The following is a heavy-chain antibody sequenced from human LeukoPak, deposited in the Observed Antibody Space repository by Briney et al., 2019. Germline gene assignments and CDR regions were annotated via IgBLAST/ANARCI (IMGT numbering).Heavy chain of an antibody. J-gene: IGHJ4*02. Sequence: ASVKVSCKGSGYTFTGYYMHWVRQAPGQGLEWMGWINPNSGGTNYAQKFQGRVTMTRDTSISTAYMELSRLRSDDTVVYYCARSITIFGVVSTFDYWGQGTLVTVSS. CDR3: ARSITIFGVVSTFDY. CDR2: INPNSGGT. D-gene: IGHD3-3*01. CDR1: GYTFTGYY. V-gene: IGHV1-2*02.